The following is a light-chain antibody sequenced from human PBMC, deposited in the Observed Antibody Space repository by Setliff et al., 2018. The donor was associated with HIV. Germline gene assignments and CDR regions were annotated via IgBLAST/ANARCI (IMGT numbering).Light chain of an antibody. Sequence: VSGSPGQSIAISCTGTGSDVGAYNYVSWYQQHPGKAPKVIIYEVSNRPSGVSNRFSGSKSGNTASLTISGLQAEDEGDYCCSSFTSSDTVVFGGGTKVTVL. CDR2: EVS. CDR3: SSFTSSDTVV. V-gene: IGLV2-14*01. J-gene: IGLJ2*01. CDR1: GSDVGAYNY.